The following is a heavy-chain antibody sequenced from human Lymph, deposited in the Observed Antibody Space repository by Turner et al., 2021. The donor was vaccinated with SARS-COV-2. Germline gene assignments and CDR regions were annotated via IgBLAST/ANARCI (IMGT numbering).Heavy chain of an antibody. V-gene: IGHV1-24*01. CDR1: GYTLTDLS. J-gene: IGHJ6*02. CDR2: FDPEDGEI. D-gene: IGHD2-15*01. Sequence: QVQLVQSGAAVKKPGASVKVSCKVSGYTLTDLSMHWVRQAPGKGLEWMGGFDPEDGEIIYAQKFQGRVTMTEDTSTDTAYMELSSLRSEDTAVYYCATVLCTGSSCYYYGMDVWGQGTTVTVSS. CDR3: ATVLCTGSSCYYYGMDV.